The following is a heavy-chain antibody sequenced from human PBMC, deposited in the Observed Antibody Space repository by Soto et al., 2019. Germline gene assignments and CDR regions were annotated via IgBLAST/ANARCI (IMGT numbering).Heavy chain of an antibody. V-gene: IGHV3-23*01. J-gene: IGHJ4*01. D-gene: IGHD1-1*01. CDR1: GFISGAFA. CDR2: ISAGDVP. CDR3: AKALGGNFNNRHFDH. Sequence: EVQLLESGGGLVQPGESLRLSCAASGFISGAFAMNWVRLRPGKGLEWVSTISAGDVPFYTDSVKGRFTISRDTSRDTVFLHMNGLRADDTALYYCAKALGGNFNNRHFDHWGRGTLVTVSS.